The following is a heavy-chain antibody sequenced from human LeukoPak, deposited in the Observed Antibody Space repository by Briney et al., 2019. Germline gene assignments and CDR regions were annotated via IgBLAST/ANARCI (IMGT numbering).Heavy chain of an antibody. V-gene: IGHV4-39*07. CDR1: GGSFSSSSYY. CDR2: IYYSGST. D-gene: IGHD5-12*01. CDR3: ARVGGYDYYFDY. J-gene: IGHJ4*02. Sequence: SETLSLTCTVSGGSFSSSSYYWGWIRQPPGKGLEWIGSIYYSGSTYYNPSLKSRVTISVDTSKNQFSLKLSSVTAADTAVYYCARVGGYDYYFDYWGQGTLVTVSS.